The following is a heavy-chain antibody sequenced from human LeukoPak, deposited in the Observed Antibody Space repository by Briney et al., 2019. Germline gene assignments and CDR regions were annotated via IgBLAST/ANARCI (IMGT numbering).Heavy chain of an antibody. CDR2: IYYTGST. CDR3: ARGTCSGGNCYGWFDP. D-gene: IGHD2-15*01. Sequence: PSETLSLTCAVYGGSFSGYYWSWIRQPPGKGLEWIGYIYYTGSTYYNPSLKSRVTISVDMSKNQFSLKLSSVTAADMAVYYCARGTCSGGNCYGWFDPWGQGTLVTVSS. CDR1: GGSFSGYY. J-gene: IGHJ5*02. V-gene: IGHV4-30-4*08.